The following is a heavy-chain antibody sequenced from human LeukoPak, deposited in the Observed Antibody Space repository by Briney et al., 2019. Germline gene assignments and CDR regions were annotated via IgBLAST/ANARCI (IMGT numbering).Heavy chain of an antibody. CDR1: GYSFTSYW. Sequence: GESLKISCKGSGYSFTSYWIGWVRQMPGKGLEWMGIIYPGDSDTRYSPSFQGQVTISADKSISTAYLQWSSLKASDTAMYYCARIPYRLLWLPVSFDYWGQGTLVTVSS. V-gene: IGHV5-51*01. CDR2: IYPGDSDT. J-gene: IGHJ4*02. D-gene: IGHD5-18*01. CDR3: ARIPYRLLWLPVSFDY.